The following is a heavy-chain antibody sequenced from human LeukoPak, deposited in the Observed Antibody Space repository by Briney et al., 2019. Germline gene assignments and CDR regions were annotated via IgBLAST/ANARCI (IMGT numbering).Heavy chain of an antibody. J-gene: IGHJ5*02. D-gene: IGHD3-10*01. CDR3: FRDDGPGT. CDR2: IKEDGSEK. Sequence: PGGSLRLSCAASGFTFSTYWMSWVRQAPGKGPEWVANIKEDGSEKYYVDSVKGRFTISRDNAKTSLHLQMDSLRAEDTAVYYCFRDDGPGTWDQGTLVTISS. V-gene: IGHV3-7*01. CDR1: GFTFSTYW.